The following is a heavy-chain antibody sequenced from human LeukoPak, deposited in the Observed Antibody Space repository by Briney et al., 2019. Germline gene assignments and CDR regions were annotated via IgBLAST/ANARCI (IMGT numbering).Heavy chain of an antibody. V-gene: IGHV3-7*01. CDR2: IKQDGTET. CDR3: ARDFDWLLWFDY. Sequence: GGSLRLSCAASGSTFSTYWMSWVRQAPGKGLEWVANIKQDGTETYYVDSVKGRFTISRDNSKNTLYLQMNSLRAEDTAVYYCARDFDWLLWFDYWGQGTLVTVSS. D-gene: IGHD3-9*01. CDR1: GSTFSTYW. J-gene: IGHJ4*02.